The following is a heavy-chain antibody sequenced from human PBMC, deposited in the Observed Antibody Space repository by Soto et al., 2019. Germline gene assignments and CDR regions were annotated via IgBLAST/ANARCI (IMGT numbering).Heavy chain of an antibody. V-gene: IGHV3-33*01. CDR3: ARDQWYGSSSWTNWYFDL. CDR1: GFTFSSYG. CDR2: IWYDGSNK. D-gene: IGHD6-13*01. J-gene: IGHJ2*01. Sequence: QVQLVESGGGVVQPGRSLRLSCAASGFTFSSYGMHWVRQAPGKGLEWVAVIWYDGSNKYYADSVKGRFTISRDNSKNTLYLQMNSLRDEDTAVYYCARDQWYGSSSWTNWYFDLWGRGTLVTVSS.